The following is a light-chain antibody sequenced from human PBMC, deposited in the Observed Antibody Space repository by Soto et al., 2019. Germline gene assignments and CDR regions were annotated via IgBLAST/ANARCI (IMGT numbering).Light chain of an antibody. CDR2: DAS. CDR1: QSVSNY. CDR3: QQRSKWWT. Sequence: EIVLTQSPVTLSLSPGERATLSCRASQSVSNYLAWYQQKPGQAPRLLIYDASNRATGIPARFGGSGSGTDFTLTICSLETEDFAVYYCQQRSKWWTFGQGTKVEIK. V-gene: IGKV3-11*01. J-gene: IGKJ1*01.